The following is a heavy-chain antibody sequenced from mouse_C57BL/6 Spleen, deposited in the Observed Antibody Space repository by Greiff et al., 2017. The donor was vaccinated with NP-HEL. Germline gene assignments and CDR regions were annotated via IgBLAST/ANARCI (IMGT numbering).Heavy chain of an antibody. J-gene: IGHJ4*01. CDR3: ARYGGLLLRAMDY. Sequence: QVQLKQPGAELVKPGASVKMSCKASGYTFTSYWITWVKQRPGQGLEWIGDIYPGSGSTNYNEKFKSKATLTVDTSSSTAYMQLSSLTSEDSAVYYCARYGGLLLRAMDYWGQGTSVTVSS. V-gene: IGHV1-55*01. D-gene: IGHD1-1*01. CDR2: IYPGSGST. CDR1: GYTFTSYW.